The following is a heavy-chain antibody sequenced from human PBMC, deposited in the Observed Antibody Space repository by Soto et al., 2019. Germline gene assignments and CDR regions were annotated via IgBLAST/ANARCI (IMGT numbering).Heavy chain of an antibody. CDR3: ARLYSTYYYDSSGYPFDY. Sequence: ASVKVSCKASGYTFTSYYMHWVRQAPGQGLEWMGIINPSGGSTSYAQKFQGRVTMTRDTSTSTVYMELSSLRSEDTAVYYCARLYSTYYYDSSGYPFDYWGQGTLVTVSS. D-gene: IGHD3-22*01. CDR1: GYTFTSYY. V-gene: IGHV1-46*01. CDR2: INPSGGST. J-gene: IGHJ4*02.